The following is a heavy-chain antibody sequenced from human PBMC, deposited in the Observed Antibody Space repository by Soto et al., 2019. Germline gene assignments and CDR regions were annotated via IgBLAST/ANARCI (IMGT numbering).Heavy chain of an antibody. CDR2: INPSGGST. Sequence: ASVKVSCKASGYTFTSYYMHWVRQAPGQGLEWMGIINPSGGSTSYAQKFQGRVTMTRDTSTSTVYMELSSLRSEDTAVYYCAREPYDSSGYYTTLQAPYVDYWGQGTLVTVSS. V-gene: IGHV1-46*01. D-gene: IGHD3-22*01. CDR1: GYTFTSYY. CDR3: AREPYDSSGYYTTLQAPYVDY. J-gene: IGHJ4*02.